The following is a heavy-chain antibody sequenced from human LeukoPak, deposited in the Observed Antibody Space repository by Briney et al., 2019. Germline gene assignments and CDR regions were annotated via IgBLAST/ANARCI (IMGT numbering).Heavy chain of an antibody. CDR1: GYSIASGYL. Sequence: SETLSLTCTVSGYSIASGYLWGWIRQTPEKGLEWIATTYHSGRTYYNLSLKSRVTISMDTSRNQFSLKVTSVTAAETALYFCARGGPWELSHRDYFDYWGQGTLVTVSS. V-gene: IGHV4-38-2*02. CDR2: TYHSGRT. CDR3: ARGGPWELSHRDYFDY. D-gene: IGHD1-26*01. J-gene: IGHJ4*02.